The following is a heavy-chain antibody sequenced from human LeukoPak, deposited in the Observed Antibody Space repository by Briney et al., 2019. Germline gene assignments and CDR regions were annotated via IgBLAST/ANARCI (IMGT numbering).Heavy chain of an antibody. J-gene: IGHJ4*02. CDR1: GRSLSSHY. Sequence: SEPLSLPCTASGRSLSSHYWSWLRQPPAKGLERIGYIYYSGRTHYNASLKSRVAISVDTSKSQFSLKLSSVTAADTAVYYCARRPARRDASEDYWRQGTLVTVCS. CDR2: IYYSGRT. V-gene: IGHV4-59*11. CDR3: ARRPARRDASEDY.